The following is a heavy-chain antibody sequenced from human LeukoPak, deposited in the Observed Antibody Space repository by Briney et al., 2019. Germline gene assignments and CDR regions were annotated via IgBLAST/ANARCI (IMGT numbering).Heavy chain of an antibody. Sequence: GGSLRLSCAASRFTFSSYSMNWIRQAPGKGMEWVSAISSRSSYKYSADSVKGRFTVSRDNAKNSLYLEMNSLRVDDTAVYYCAREGTMISSFDYWGQGTLVTVSS. D-gene: IGHD3-22*01. V-gene: IGHV3-21*06. CDR2: ISSRSSYK. CDR3: AREGTMISSFDY. CDR1: RFTFSSYS. J-gene: IGHJ4*02.